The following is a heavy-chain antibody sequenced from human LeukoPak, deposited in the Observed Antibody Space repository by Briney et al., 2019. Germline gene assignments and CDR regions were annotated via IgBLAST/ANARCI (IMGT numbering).Heavy chain of an antibody. Sequence: PGGSLRLSCAASGFTLSNYWVHWVRQAPGKGLVWVSRINEDGRTTTYADPVKGRFTISRDNAKNTLYLQMNSLRAEDTAVYYCAKGGNCSSTSCPLFFDYWGQGTLVTVSS. CDR2: INEDGRTT. V-gene: IGHV3-74*01. J-gene: IGHJ4*02. CDR1: GFTLSNYW. CDR3: AKGGNCSSTSCPLFFDY. D-gene: IGHD2-2*01.